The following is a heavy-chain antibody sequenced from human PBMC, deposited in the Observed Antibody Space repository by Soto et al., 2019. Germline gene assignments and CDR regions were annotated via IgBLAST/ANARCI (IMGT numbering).Heavy chain of an antibody. V-gene: IGHV1-18*01. D-gene: IGHD5-18*01. CDR2: INVYNGNT. CDR1: GYTFTHFG. CDR3: ARAIAGGYGYTTLDY. Sequence: QVQLVQSGAEVKKPGASVRVSCKASGYTFTHFGVSWVRQAPGQGLEWMGWINVYNGNTDYEQKFQGRVTMTTDTSTSTAYMDLRSLRSVDTAVYYCARAIAGGYGYTTLDYWGQGTLATVSS. J-gene: IGHJ4*02.